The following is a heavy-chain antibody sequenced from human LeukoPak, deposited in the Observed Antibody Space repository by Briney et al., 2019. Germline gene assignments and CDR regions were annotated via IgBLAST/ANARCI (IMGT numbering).Heavy chain of an antibody. J-gene: IGHJ4*02. CDR2: IAHHGNNK. Sequence: PGGSLRLSCAASGFAFSRNAMHWVRQGPGKGLAWVSYIAHHGNNKYYADSVKGRFTISRDNSKDTLFLLMSSLRAEDTAVYYCAKWAGDVTHANAWYGSLDHWGLGTPVTVSS. V-gene: IGHV3-30*02. CDR3: AKWAGDVTHANAWYGSLDH. D-gene: IGHD6-13*01. CDR1: GFAFSRNA.